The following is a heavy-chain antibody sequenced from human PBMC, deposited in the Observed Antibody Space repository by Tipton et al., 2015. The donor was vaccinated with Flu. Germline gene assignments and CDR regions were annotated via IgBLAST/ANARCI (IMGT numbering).Heavy chain of an antibody. CDR2: ISDSGGST. CDR3: GESYLHYFDY. V-gene: IGHV3-23*01. D-gene: IGHD1-26*01. J-gene: IGHJ4*02. Sequence: SLRLSCAASGFTFSKYAMNWVRQAPGKGLEWVSSISDSGGSTFYADSVKGRFTISRDNSKNTVYLQMSSLRVEDTAVYYCGESYLHYFDYWGQGTLVTVST. CDR1: GFTFSKYA.